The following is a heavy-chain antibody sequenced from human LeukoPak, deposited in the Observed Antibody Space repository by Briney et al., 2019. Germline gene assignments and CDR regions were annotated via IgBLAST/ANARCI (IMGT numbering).Heavy chain of an antibody. J-gene: IGHJ4*02. CDR1: GFTFRSYA. D-gene: IGHD5-12*01. CDR3: ARDAKKRGYSGYDLDY. Sequence: PGGSLRLSCAASGFTFRSYAMSWVRQAPGMGLEWVSTFGGGGGSTYYADSVRGRFTISRDNSKNTLDLQMNSLRAEDTAVYYCARDAKKRGYSGYDLDYWGQGTLVTVSS. CDR2: FGGGGGST. V-gene: IGHV3-23*01.